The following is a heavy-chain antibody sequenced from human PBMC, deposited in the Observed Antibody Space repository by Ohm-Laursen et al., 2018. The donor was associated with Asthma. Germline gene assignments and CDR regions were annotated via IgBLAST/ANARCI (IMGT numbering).Heavy chain of an antibody. CDR3: ARIGPEWELPGREYSLHH. V-gene: IGHV3-21*01. CDR2: ISSSSSYI. D-gene: IGHD1-26*01. J-gene: IGHJ1*01. CDR1: GFTFSSYS. Sequence: SLRLSCAASGFTFSSYSMNWVRQAPGKGLEWVSSISSSSSYIYYADSGKGRFTTSRDNARNSVDLQMNSLRAEETALYYCARIGPEWELPGREYSLHHWGEGTLVTVSS.